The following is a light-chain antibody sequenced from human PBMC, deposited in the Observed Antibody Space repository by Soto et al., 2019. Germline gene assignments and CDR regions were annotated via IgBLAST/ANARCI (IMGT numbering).Light chain of an antibody. CDR2: DAS. CDR3: QKYNSAPTIT. CDR1: QGISSY. Sequence: DIQLTQSPSFLSASVGDRVTITCRASQGISSYLAWYQQKPGKAPKLLIYDASTLQSGVPSRFSGSGSGTDFTLTISSLQPEDVATYYCQKYNSAPTITFGQGTRLEIK. V-gene: IGKV1-27*01. J-gene: IGKJ5*01.